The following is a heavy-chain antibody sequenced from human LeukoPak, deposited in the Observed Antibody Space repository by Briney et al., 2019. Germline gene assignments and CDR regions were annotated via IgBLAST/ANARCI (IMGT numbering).Heavy chain of an antibody. Sequence: PSETLSLTCSVSGGSITTKNLYWTWIRQPPGKGLEWIGSINYSGTTYHNPSLKSPVTMSLDTSKNQFSLKLSSVTAADTAMYYCARDLYDGSGYHNHWYIDLWGRGTLVTVSS. V-gene: IGHV4-39*07. D-gene: IGHD3-22*01. CDR2: INYSGTT. CDR3: ARDLYDGSGYHNHWYIDL. J-gene: IGHJ2*01. CDR1: GGSITTKNLY.